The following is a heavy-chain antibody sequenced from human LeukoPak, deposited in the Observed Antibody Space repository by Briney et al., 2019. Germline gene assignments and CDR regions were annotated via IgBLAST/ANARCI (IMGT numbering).Heavy chain of an antibody. V-gene: IGHV4-34*01. CDR2: INDSGAT. CDR1: GGSFSGYY. CDR3: ARGRPVLLWFGGNSNWFDP. J-gene: IGHJ5*02. D-gene: IGHD3-10*01. Sequence: SETLSLTCGVYGGSFSGYYWTWIRQAPGKGLEWIREINDSGATNYNPSLKSRVTISVDTSKNQFSLKLSSLTAADTAVYYCARGRPVLLWFGGNSNWFDPWGQGTLVTVSS.